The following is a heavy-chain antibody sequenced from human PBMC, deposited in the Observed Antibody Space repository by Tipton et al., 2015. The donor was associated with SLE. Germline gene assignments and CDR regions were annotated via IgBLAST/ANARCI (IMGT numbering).Heavy chain of an antibody. D-gene: IGHD2-21*02. J-gene: IGHJ3*02. Sequence: QSGAEVKKAGASMKVSCKASGYTFSNYGISWVRQAPGQGLEWMGWLSTYNGNTNSAQKLQGRVTMTTDTSTSTAYMELRSLRSDAAAVYYCARGRMTRYGFDIWGQGTMVTVSS. CDR3: ARGRMTRYGFDI. CDR1: GYTFSNYG. CDR2: LSTYNGNT. V-gene: IGHV1-18*01.